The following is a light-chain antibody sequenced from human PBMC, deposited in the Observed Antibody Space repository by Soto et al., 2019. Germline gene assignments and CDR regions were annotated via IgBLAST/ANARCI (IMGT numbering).Light chain of an antibody. J-gene: IGLJ1*01. CDR2: EVS. CDR1: SSNIGGNS. Sequence: QSVLTQPPSVSAAPGQKVTISCSGSSSNIGGNSVSWYQQLPGTAPKLMVFEVSNRPSGVSYRFSGSKSGNTASLTISGLQAEDEADYFCSSYSISTAYLFGTGTKVTVL. CDR3: SSYSISTAYL. V-gene: IGLV2-14*01.